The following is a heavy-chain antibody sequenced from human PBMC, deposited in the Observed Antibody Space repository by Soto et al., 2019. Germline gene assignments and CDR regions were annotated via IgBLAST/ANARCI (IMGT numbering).Heavy chain of an antibody. D-gene: IGHD4-17*01. CDR1: GFTFTSSA. J-gene: IGHJ6*02. V-gene: IGHV1-58*02. Sequence: SVKVSCKASGFTFTSSAMQGVRQARGQRLEWIGWIVVGSGNTNYAQKFQERVTITRDMSTSTAYMELSSLRSEDTAVYFCAAGGTTVVTWGRWGMDVWGQGTTVTVS. CDR2: IVVGSGNT. CDR3: AAGGTTVVTWGRWGMDV.